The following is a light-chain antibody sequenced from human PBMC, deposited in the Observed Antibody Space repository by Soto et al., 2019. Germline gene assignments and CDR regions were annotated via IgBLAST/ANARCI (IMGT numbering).Light chain of an antibody. Sequence: DVVMTQSPLSLPVTLGQPASISCRSSQSLIHSDGNTYLNWFQQRPGQSPRRLIYKVSDRDSGVPDRFSGSGSGTDFTLKISRVEAEDFGVYYCVQGTHWPWTFGQGTEVEIK. CDR3: VQGTHWPWT. V-gene: IGKV2-30*02. CDR1: QSLIHSDGNTY. CDR2: KVS. J-gene: IGKJ1*01.